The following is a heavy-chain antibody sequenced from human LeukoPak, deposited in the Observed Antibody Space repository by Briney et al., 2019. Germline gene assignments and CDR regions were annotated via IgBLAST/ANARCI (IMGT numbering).Heavy chain of an antibody. CDR1: GYSFTSYW. V-gene: IGHV5-51*01. CDR2: IYPGDSDT. CDR3: ARRPLTTVTYFDL. J-gene: IGHJ2*01. D-gene: IGHD4-17*01. Sequence: GESLKISCKGSGYSFTSYWIGGVRQMPGKGLEWMGIIYPGDSDTRYSPSFQGQVTISADKPISTAYLQWSSLKASDTAMYYCARRPLTTVTYFDLWGRGTLVTVSS.